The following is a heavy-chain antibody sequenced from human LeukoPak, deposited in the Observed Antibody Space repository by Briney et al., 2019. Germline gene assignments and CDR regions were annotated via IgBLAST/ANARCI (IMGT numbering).Heavy chain of an antibody. CDR3: ARVVAAKPYDFWSGYYTGSGGAGGYYFDY. J-gene: IGHJ4*02. D-gene: IGHD3-3*01. CDR1: GFTFSDYY. Sequence: GGSLRLSCAASGFTFSDYYMSWLRQAPGKGLEWVSYISSSGSTIYYADSVKGRFTISRDNARDSLYLQMNSLRAEDTAVYYCARVVAAKPYDFWSGYYTGSGGAGGYYFDYWGQGTLVTVSS. V-gene: IGHV3-11*01. CDR2: ISSSGSTI.